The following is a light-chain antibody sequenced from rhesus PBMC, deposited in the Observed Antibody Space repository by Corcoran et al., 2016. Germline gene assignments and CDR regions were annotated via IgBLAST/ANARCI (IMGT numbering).Light chain of an antibody. V-gene: IGKV1-32*02. CDR1: QGISSY. Sequence: DIQMSQSPSSLSASVGDRVTITCRASQGISSYLNWYQPKPGKAPKHLIYYATSLASGVPSRFSGSGYVTEFTRTISSLQPEDFATYYCQQGNSNPHSFGQGTKVEIK. J-gene: IGKJ2*01. CDR2: YAT. CDR3: QQGNSNPHS.